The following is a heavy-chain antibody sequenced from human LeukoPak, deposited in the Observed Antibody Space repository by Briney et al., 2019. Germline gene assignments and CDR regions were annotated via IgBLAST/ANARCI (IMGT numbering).Heavy chain of an antibody. D-gene: IGHD3-10*01. CDR1: GYTFTGYY. V-gene: IGHV1-2*02. Sequence: ASVKVSCKASGYTFTGYYMHWVRQAPGQGLEWMGWINPNSGGTNYAQKFQGRVTMTRDTSISTAYMELSRLRSDDTAVYYCARVGYYYGSGSYYVSWFDPWGQGTLVTVSS. CDR2: INPNSGGT. CDR3: ARVGYYYGSGSYYVSWFDP. J-gene: IGHJ5*02.